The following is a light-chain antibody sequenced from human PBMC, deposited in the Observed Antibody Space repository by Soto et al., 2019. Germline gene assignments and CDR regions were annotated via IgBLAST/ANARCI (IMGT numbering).Light chain of an antibody. CDR2: DAS. CDR1: QSVSNW. Sequence: DIQMTQSPSTLSASVGDRVTITCRASQSVSNWLAWYQLKPGKGPKLLISDASSLQGGVPSRFRGSGSGTEFTLTITSLQPDDFATYYCQHYTSYPITFGQGTRLEIK. J-gene: IGKJ5*01. CDR3: QHYTSYPIT. V-gene: IGKV1-5*01.